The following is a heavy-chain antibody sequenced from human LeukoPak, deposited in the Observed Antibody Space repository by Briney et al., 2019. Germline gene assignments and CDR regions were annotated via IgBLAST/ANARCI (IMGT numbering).Heavy chain of an antibody. CDR1: GGSFSGYY. V-gene: IGHV4-34*01. CDR2: INHYGST. Sequence: PSETLSLTCGVYGGSFSGYYWSWIRQPPGKGLEWIGEINHYGSTNYNPSLKSRVSISVDRSKSQFSLEMNSVTAADTAVYYCARGIIEGRNGYNHYYWGQGTLVTVSS. J-gene: IGHJ4*02. CDR3: ARGIIEGRNGYNHYY. D-gene: IGHD5-24*01.